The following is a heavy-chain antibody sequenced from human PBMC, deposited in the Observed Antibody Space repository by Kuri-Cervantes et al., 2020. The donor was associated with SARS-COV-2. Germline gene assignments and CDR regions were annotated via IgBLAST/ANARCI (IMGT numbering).Heavy chain of an antibody. CDR1: GGSISSSDYY. Sequence: LRLSCTVSGGSISSSDYYWSWIRQPPGKGLEWIGYVYYSGSTYYNPSLKSRVTISVDTSKNQFSLKLSSVTAADTAVYYCARGGFGDYDFWSGYSYNWFDPWGQGTLVTVSS. J-gene: IGHJ5*02. CDR3: ARGGFGDYDFWSGYSYNWFDP. D-gene: IGHD3-3*01. V-gene: IGHV4-30-4*08. CDR2: VYYSGST.